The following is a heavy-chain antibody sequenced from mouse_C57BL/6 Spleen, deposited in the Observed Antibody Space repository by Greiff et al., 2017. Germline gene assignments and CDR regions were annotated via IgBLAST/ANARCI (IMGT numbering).Heavy chain of an antibody. CDR1: GYTFTSYW. J-gene: IGHJ2*01. Sequence: QVQLQQPGAELVRPGSSVKLSCKASGYTFTSYWMDWVKQRPGQGLEWIGNIYPSDSETHYNQKFKDKATLTVDKSSSTAYMQLSSLTSEDSAVYYCARPGSSYYDYWGQGTTRTVSS. D-gene: IGHD1-1*01. CDR2: IYPSDSET. CDR3: ARPGSSYYDY. V-gene: IGHV1-61*01.